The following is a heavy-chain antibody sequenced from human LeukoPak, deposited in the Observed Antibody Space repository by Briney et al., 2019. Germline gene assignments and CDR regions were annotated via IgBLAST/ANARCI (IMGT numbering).Heavy chain of an antibody. Sequence: ASVKVSCKASGYTFTSYDINWVRQAPGQGLEWMGWTNPNSGNTGSAQKFQGRVTMTRNTSITTAYMELSSLRSEDTAIYYCARSKVGTTTLPIDYWGQGTLVTVSS. CDR1: GYTFTSYD. CDR2: TNPNSGNT. CDR3: ARSKVGTTTLPIDY. V-gene: IGHV1-8*01. J-gene: IGHJ4*02. D-gene: IGHD1-26*01.